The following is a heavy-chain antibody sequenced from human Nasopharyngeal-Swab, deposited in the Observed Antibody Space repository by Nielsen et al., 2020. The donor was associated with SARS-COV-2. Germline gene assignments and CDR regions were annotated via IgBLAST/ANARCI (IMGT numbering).Heavy chain of an antibody. Sequence: SQTLSLTCAVYGGSFRGYYWSWIRHPPGKGLEWIGEINHSGSTTYNPSLKSRVTISIDTSKNQFSLKLSSVTAADTAVYYCARGSYCSSTSCYWDYWGQGTLVTVSS. V-gene: IGHV4-34*01. CDR2: INHSGST. J-gene: IGHJ4*02. CDR1: GGSFRGYY. CDR3: ARGSYCSSTSCYWDY. D-gene: IGHD2-2*01.